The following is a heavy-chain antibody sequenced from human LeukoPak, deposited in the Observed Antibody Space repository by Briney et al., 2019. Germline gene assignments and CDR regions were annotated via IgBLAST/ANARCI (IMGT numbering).Heavy chain of an antibody. CDR2: ISGSGGST. Sequence: PGGSLRLSCAASGFTFSSYAMSWVRQAPGKGLEWVSAISGSGGSTYYADSVKGRFTISRDNSKNTLYLQMNSLRAEDTAVYYCAKPPQLVSPLVVRIAYHYYGMDVWGQGTTVTVSS. CDR1: GFTFSSYA. CDR3: AKPPQLVSPLVVRIAYHYYGMDV. D-gene: IGHD6-6*01. J-gene: IGHJ6*02. V-gene: IGHV3-23*01.